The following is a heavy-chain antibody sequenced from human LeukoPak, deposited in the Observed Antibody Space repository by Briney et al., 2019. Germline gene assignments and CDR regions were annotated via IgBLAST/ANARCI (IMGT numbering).Heavy chain of an antibody. CDR3: ARAAAGESAHYYYYGMDV. CDR1: GYTFTSYG. CDR2: ISAYNGNT. J-gene: IGHJ6*02. V-gene: IGHV1-18*01. D-gene: IGHD6-25*01. Sequence: GSVKVSCKASGYTFTSYGISWVRQAPGQGLEWMGWISAYNGNTNYAQKLQGRVTMTTDTSTSTAYMELRSLRSDDTAVYYCARAAAGESAHYYYYGMDVWGQGTTVTVSS.